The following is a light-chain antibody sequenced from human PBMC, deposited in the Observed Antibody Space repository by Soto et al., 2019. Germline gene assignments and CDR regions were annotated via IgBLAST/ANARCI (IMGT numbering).Light chain of an antibody. CDR1: SSDVGGYDY. J-gene: IGLJ1*01. CDR3: SSYAGSNNV. CDR2: EVS. V-gene: IGLV2-8*01. Sequence: QSALTQPPSASGSPGQSVTISCTGTSSDVGGYDYVSWYQQHPGKAPKLMIYEVSKRPSGVPDRFSGSKSGNTASLTVPGLQAEDEADYYCSSYAGSNNVFGTGTKVTVL.